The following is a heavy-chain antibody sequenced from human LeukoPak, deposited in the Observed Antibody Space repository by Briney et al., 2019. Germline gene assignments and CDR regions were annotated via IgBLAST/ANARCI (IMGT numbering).Heavy chain of an antibody. CDR1: GITFRNYW. J-gene: IGHJ4*02. D-gene: IGHD2-21*01. Sequence: GGSLRLSCAASGITFRNYWMSWVRQAPGKGLEWVSSISGSSSYIYYTDSVQGRFTISRDNAKNSLYLQMDSLRVEDAAVYYCARGGGYCGGDCYGIDYWGQGALVTVSS. CDR2: ISGSSSYI. CDR3: ARGGGYCGGDCYGIDY. V-gene: IGHV3-21*01.